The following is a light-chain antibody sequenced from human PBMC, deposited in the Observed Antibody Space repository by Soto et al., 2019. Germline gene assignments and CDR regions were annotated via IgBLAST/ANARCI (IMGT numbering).Light chain of an antibody. CDR1: SSDVGGYNY. CDR2: EVS. J-gene: IGLJ1*01. CDR3: SSYTSSTFYG. Sequence: QSALTQPASVSGSPGQSITISCTGTSSDVGGYNYVSRYQQHPGKAPKLMIYEVSNRPSGVSNRFSGSKSGNTASLTISGLQAEDEADYYCSSYTSSTFYGFGTGNKVTV. V-gene: IGLV2-14*01.